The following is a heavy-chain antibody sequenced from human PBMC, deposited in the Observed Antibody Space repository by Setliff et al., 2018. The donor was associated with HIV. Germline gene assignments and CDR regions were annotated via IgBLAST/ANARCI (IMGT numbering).Heavy chain of an antibody. J-gene: IGHJ6*03. CDR2: INVGKGDT. CDR1: GYTFTTYS. Sequence: ASVKVSCKTSGYTFTTYSIHWVRQAPGQSLEWMGWINVGKGDTKYSQELQGRITLTTDTSANTAYMELRSLRSDDTAVYYCARDRRAYTLLYYYYYMDVWGKGTTVTVSS. CDR3: ARDRRAYTLLYYYYYMDV. D-gene: IGHD1-20*01. V-gene: IGHV1-3*01.